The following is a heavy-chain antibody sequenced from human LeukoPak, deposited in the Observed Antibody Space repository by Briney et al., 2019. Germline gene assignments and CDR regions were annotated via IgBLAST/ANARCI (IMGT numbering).Heavy chain of an antibody. D-gene: IGHD6-13*01. Sequence: GSLRLSCAASGFTFSSYGMHWVRQAPGKGLEWVAVISYDGSNKYYADSVKGRFTISRDNSKNTLYLQMNSLRAEDTAVYYCAKTAAAAPLGYFDYWGQGTLVTVSS. CDR2: ISYDGSNK. V-gene: IGHV3-30*18. CDR1: GFTFSSYG. CDR3: AKTAAAAPLGYFDY. J-gene: IGHJ4*02.